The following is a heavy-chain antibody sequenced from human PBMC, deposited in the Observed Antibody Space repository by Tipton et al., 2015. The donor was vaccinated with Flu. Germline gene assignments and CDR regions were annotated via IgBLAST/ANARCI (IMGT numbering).Heavy chain of an antibody. V-gene: IGHV3-53*01. CDR3: TRGQGANP. CDR2: IYSGGTT. J-gene: IGHJ5*02. CDR1: GFTFSSFW. Sequence: SLRLSCAASGFTFSSFWMTWVRQASGKGLEWVSIIYSGGTTYYADSVKGRFTISRDNSKNMLSLQMDSLRAEDTAVYYCTRGQGANPWGQGTLVTVSS.